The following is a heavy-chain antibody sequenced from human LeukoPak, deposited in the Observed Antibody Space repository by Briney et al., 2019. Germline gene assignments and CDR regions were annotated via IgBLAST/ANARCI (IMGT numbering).Heavy chain of an antibody. D-gene: IGHD6-25*01. Sequence: SETLSLTCTVSGGSISSYYWSWIRQPPGKGLEWIGYIYYSGSTNYNPSLKSRVTISVDTSKNQFSLKLSSVTAADTAVYYCASLRYGCSSGEFDYWGQGTLVTVSS. CDR1: GGSISSYY. V-gene: IGHV4-59*08. CDR2: IYYSGST. J-gene: IGHJ4*02. CDR3: ASLRYGCSSGEFDY.